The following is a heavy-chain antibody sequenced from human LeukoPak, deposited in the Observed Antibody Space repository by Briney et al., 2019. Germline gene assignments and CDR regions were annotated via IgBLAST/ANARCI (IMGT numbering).Heavy chain of an antibody. CDR2: ISSSSSYI. CDR1: GFTFSSYS. D-gene: IGHD2-8*01. J-gene: IGHJ4*02. V-gene: IGHV3-21*01. Sequence: GGSLRLSCAASGFTFSSYSLNWVRQAPGKGLEWVSSISSSSSYIYYADSVKGRFTISRDNAKNTLYLQMNSLRAEDTAVYYCAGAYCTNGVCPVGYWGQGTLVTVSS. CDR3: AGAYCTNGVCPVGY.